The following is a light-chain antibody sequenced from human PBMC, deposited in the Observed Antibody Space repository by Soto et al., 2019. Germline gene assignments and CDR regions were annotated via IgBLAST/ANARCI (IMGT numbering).Light chain of an antibody. CDR1: SSNIGTNA. V-gene: IGLV1-44*01. CDR3: AAWDDSLNGYV. Sequence: QSVLTQPPSASGTPGQSVTVSCSGGSSNIGTNAVNWYQQLPGTAPKLLIYNNNQRPSGVPDRFSGSKSGTSASLAISGLQSEDEADYYCAAWDDSLNGYVFGPGTKVTVL. J-gene: IGLJ1*01. CDR2: NNN.